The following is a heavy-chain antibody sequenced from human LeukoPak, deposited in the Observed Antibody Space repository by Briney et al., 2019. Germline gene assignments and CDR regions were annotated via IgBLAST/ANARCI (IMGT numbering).Heavy chain of an antibody. CDR3: ARDPGGDYEYYFDY. V-gene: IGHV1-2*02. CDR1: GYTFTGYY. J-gene: IGHJ4*02. Sequence: VSVKVSCKASGYTFTGYYMHWVRQAPGQGLEWMGWINPNSGGTNYAQKFQGRVTMTRDTSISTAYMELSRLRSDDTAVYYCARDPGGDYEYYFDYWGRGTLVTVSS. D-gene: IGHD2-21*02. CDR2: INPNSGGT.